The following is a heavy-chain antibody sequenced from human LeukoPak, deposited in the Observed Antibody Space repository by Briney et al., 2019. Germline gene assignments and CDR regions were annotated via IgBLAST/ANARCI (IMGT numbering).Heavy chain of an antibody. Sequence: ASVKVSCKASGYTFTGYYMHWVRQAPGQGLEWMGWINPNSGGTSYAQKFQGRVTMTRDTSISTAYMGLSRLRSDDTAVYYCARAWDGYEFDYWGQGTLVTVSS. CDR2: INPNSGGT. CDR3: ARAWDGYEFDY. D-gene: IGHD5-12*01. V-gene: IGHV1-2*02. CDR1: GYTFTGYY. J-gene: IGHJ4*02.